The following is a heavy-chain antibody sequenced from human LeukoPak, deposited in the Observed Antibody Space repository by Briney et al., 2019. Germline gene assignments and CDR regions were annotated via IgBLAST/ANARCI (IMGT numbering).Heavy chain of an antibody. D-gene: IGHD3-22*01. CDR2: INPNSGGT. CDR1: GYTFTGYY. CDR3: ARNGGYYDSSGYGFDY. J-gene: IGHJ4*02. Sequence: ASVKVSCKASGYTFTGYYMHWVRQAPGQGLEWMGWINPNSGGTNYAQKFQGRVTMTRDTSISTAHMELSRLRSDDTAVYYCARNGGYYDSSGYGFDYWGQGTLVTVSS. V-gene: IGHV1-2*02.